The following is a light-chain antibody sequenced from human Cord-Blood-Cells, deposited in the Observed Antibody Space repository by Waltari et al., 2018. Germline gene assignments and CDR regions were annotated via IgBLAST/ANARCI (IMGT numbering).Light chain of an antibody. CDR3: CSYAGSSTYV. CDR2: EVS. CDR1: SSDVGSYNL. Sequence: QSALTQPASVSGSPGQSITISCTGTSSDVGSYNLVSWYQQHPGKAPKLMIDEVSKRPSGVSNRFPGSKSGNQASLAISGLQAEDEADYYCCSYAGSSTYVFGTGTKVTVL. J-gene: IGLJ1*01. V-gene: IGLV2-23*02.